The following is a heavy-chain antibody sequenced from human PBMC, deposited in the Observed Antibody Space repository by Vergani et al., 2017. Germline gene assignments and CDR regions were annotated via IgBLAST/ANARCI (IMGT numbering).Heavy chain of an antibody. J-gene: IGHJ5*02. CDR3: ARDPEGQQLVPGWFDP. CDR2: ISSRGSTI. D-gene: IGHD6-13*01. V-gene: IGHV3-48*03. Sequence: EVQLVESGGGLVQPGGSLRLSCAASGFTFSSYEMNWVRQAPGKGLEWVSYISSRGSTIYYADSVKGRFTISRDNAKNSLYLQMNSLRAEDTAVYYCARDPEGQQLVPGWFDPWGQGTLVTVSS. CDR1: GFTFSSYE.